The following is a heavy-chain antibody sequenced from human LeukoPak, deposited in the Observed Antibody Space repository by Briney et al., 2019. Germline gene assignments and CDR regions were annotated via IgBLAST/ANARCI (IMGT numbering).Heavy chain of an antibody. CDR2: IKSKTDGGTT. J-gene: IGHJ6*03. Sequence: GGSLRLSCAASGFTFSNAWMSWVRQAPGKGLEWVGRIKSKTDGGTTDYAAPVKGRFTISRDDSKNTLYLQMNSLKTEDTAVYYCTTDLHYYYYYYMDVWGKGTTVTVSS. V-gene: IGHV3-15*01. CDR3: TTDLHYYYYYYMDV. CDR1: GFTFSNAW.